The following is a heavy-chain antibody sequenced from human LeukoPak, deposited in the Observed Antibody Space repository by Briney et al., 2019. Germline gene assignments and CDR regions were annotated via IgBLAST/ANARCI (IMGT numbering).Heavy chain of an antibody. D-gene: IGHD6-13*01. V-gene: IGHV3-30*03. J-gene: IGHJ6*03. CDR2: ISYDGSNK. CDR3: AREATAGYSSSWYSYYYYYMDV. CDR1: GFTFSSYC. Sequence: GRSLRLSCAASGFTFSSYCMHWVRQAPGKGLEWVAVISYDGSNKYYADSVKGRFTISRDNSKNTLYLQMNSLRAEDTAVYYCAREATAGYSSSWYSYYYYYMDVWGKGTTVTVSS.